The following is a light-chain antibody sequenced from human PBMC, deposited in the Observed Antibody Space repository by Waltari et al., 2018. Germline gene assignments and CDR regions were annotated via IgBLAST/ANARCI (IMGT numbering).Light chain of an antibody. Sequence: QTVVTQEPSLTVSPGGAVTLTSAPSAGAVTSGNYPNWIQQKPGQVPRSLIHSTTNRHSWTPARFSGSLLGGKAALTLSGVQPEDEAEYYCLLYDGSDQVFGGGTKLTVL. V-gene: IGLV7-43*01. CDR3: LLYDGSDQV. CDR1: AGAVTSGNY. CDR2: STT. J-gene: IGLJ3*02.